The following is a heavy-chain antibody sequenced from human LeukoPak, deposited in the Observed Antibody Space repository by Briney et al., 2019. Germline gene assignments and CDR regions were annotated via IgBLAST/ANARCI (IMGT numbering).Heavy chain of an antibody. D-gene: IGHD3-10*01. CDR1: GFTFSNYA. J-gene: IGHJ4*02. Sequence: GGPLRLSCAASGFTFSNYAMSWARQAPGKGLEWVSSFTVSGGNTHYADSVKGRCTISRDNSKNTLYLQINNLRAEDTAVYYCARGDGLWFGELFTYWGQGTPVTVSS. V-gene: IGHV3-23*01. CDR2: FTVSGGNT. CDR3: ARGDGLWFGELFTY.